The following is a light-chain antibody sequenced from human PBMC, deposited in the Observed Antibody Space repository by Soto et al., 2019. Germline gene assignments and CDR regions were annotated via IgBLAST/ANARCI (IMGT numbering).Light chain of an antibody. V-gene: IGKV3-11*01. CDR1: QSVSSY. CDR3: QQRSNWPLT. CDR2: DAS. J-gene: IGKJ4*01. Sequence: EIVLTQVXATLSFPQPHXXXXXSXASQSVSSYLNWCQHKXGRAARLLIYDASXWAKGIAARFSGSGSGTDFTLTISSLEPEDFAVYYCQQRSNWPLTFGGGTKVDIK.